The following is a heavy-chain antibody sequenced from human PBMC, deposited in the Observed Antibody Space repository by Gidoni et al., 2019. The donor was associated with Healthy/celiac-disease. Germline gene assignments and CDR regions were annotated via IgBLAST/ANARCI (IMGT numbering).Heavy chain of an antibody. CDR1: GATFSSYA. CDR3: ARDQAYGSGSYPYYYYGMDV. D-gene: IGHD3-10*01. CDR2: IIPIFGTA. J-gene: IGHJ6*02. Sequence: QVQLVQSGAEVKKPGSSVTVSCKASGATFSSYAISWVRQAPGQGLEWMGGIIPIFGTANYAQKFQGRVTITADESTSTAYMELSSLRSEDTAVYYCARDQAYGSGSYPYYYYGMDVWGQGTTVTVSS. V-gene: IGHV1-69*01.